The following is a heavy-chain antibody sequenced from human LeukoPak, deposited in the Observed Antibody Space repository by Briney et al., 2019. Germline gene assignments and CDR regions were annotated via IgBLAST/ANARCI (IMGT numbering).Heavy chain of an antibody. CDR1: GGSISNYY. D-gene: IGHD3-22*01. V-gene: IGHV4-34*01. CDR2: INHSGST. CDR3: ARGRLPYYYDSSGYYRNWFDP. J-gene: IGHJ5*02. Sequence: PPETLSLTCTVSGGSISNYYWSWIRQPPGKGLEWIGEINHSGSTNYNPSLKSRVTISVDTSKNQFSLKLSSVTAADTAVYYCARGRLPYYYDSSGYYRNWFDPWGQGTLVTVSS.